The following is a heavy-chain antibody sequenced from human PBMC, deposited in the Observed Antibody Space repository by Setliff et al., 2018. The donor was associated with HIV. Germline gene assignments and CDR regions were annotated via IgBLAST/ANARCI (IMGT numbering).Heavy chain of an antibody. V-gene: IGHV3-23*03. CDR1: GFSFSNFA. Sequence: SLRLSCAASGFSFSNFAMSWVRQAPGKGLELVSAIYGGGSYTYYADSVKGRFTISRDNSQNTLYLQMNGLRVEDAAVYYCVKGAPDYDTNPFYYYFYMHVWGKGTTVTVSS. CDR3: VKGAPDYDTNPFYYYFYMHV. CDR2: IYGGGSYT. J-gene: IGHJ6*03. D-gene: IGHD4-17*01.